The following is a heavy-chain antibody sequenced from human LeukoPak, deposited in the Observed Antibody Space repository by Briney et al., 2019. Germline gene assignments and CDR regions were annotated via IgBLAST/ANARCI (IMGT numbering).Heavy chain of an antibody. CDR3: AKGILYCGGDCYPIDAFDI. CDR1: GFTFSSYA. CDR2: ISGSGGST. Sequence: GGSLRLSCAASGFTFSSYAMRWLRQAPGKGLEWVSAISGSGGSTYYADSVKGRFTISRDNSKNTLYLQMNSLRAEDTAVYYCAKGILYCGGDCYPIDAFDIWGQGTMVTVSS. V-gene: IGHV3-23*01. J-gene: IGHJ3*02. D-gene: IGHD2-21*02.